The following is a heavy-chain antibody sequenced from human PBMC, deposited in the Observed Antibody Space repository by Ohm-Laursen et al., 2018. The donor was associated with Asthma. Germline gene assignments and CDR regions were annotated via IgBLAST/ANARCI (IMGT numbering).Heavy chain of an antibody. CDR3: ARHRTARDYYYGMDV. CDR2: IYPGDSDT. Sequence: ESLRISCKGSGYSFTSYWIGWVRQMPGKGLEWMGIIYPGDSDTRYSPSFQGQVTISADKSISTAYLQWSSLKASDTAMYYCARHRTARDYYYGMDVWGQGTTATVSS. D-gene: IGHD5-18*01. J-gene: IGHJ6*02. V-gene: IGHV5-51*01. CDR1: GYSFTSYW.